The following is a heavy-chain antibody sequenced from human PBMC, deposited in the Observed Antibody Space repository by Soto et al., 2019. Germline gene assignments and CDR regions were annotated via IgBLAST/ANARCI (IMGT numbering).Heavy chain of an antibody. CDR2: ISAYNGNT. CDR3: ARARYGYSSSSLTYYGMDV. Sequence: GASVKVSFKASGYTFTSYGISWVRQAPGQGLEWMGWISAYNGNTNYAQKLQGRVTMTTDTSTSTAYMELRSLRSDDTAVYYCARARYGYSSSSLTYYGMDVWGQGTTVTVSS. D-gene: IGHD6-6*01. CDR1: GYTFTSYG. V-gene: IGHV1-18*01. J-gene: IGHJ6*02.